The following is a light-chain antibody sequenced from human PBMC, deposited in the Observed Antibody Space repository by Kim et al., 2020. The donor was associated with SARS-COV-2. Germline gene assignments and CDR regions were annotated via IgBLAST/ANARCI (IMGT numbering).Light chain of an antibody. CDR3: QQSYSAPYT. J-gene: IGKJ2*01. V-gene: IGKV1-39*01. CDR1: QSISSY. Sequence: DIQMTQSPSSLSASVGDRVTITCRASQSISSYLNWYQQKPGKAPKLLIHTASSLQSGVPSRFSGSGSGTDFTFTISALQPEDFATYYCQQSYSAPYTFGQGTKLEI. CDR2: TAS.